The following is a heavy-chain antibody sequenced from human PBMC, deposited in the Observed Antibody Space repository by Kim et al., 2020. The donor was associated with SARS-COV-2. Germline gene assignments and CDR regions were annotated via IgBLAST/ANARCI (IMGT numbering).Heavy chain of an antibody. CDR2: MFYSGST. Sequence: SETLSLTCTVSGGSISSNNYYWGWIRQPPGKGLEWIGSMFYSGSTDYNPSLKSRVTISVDTSKNQFSLKLSSVTAADTAEYYCATNRHYYDILTGYSPQGSWGQGTPVTASS. CDR1: GGSISSNNYY. CDR3: ATNRHYYDILTGYSPQGS. V-gene: IGHV4-39*07. D-gene: IGHD3-9*01. J-gene: IGHJ5*02.